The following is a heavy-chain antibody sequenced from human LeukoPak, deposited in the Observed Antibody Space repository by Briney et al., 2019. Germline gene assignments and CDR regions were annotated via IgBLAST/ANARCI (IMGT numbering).Heavy chain of an antibody. V-gene: IGHV4-38-2*02. CDR1: GYSISSDYY. D-gene: IGHD1-26*01. CDR3: ARRHSGSFRSYFDY. Sequence: SETLSLTCTVSGYSISSDYYWGWIRQPPGKGLEWVGIIYHSGSAYYTPSLKSRVTMSVDTSKNQFSLKLSSVTAADTAVYYCARRHSGSFRSYFDYWGQGTLVTVSS. CDR2: IYHSGSA. J-gene: IGHJ4*02.